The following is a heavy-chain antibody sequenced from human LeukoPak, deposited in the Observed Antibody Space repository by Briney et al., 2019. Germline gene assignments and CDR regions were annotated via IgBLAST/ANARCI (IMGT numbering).Heavy chain of an antibody. V-gene: IGHV1-2*02. Sequence: ASVKVSCKASGYTFTGYYMHWVRQAPGQGLEWMGWINPNSGGTNYAQKFQGRVTMTRDTSISTAYMELSRLGSDDTAVYYCARGKYDFWSADNPPFGYWGQGTLVTVSS. J-gene: IGHJ4*02. CDR3: ARGKYDFWSADNPPFGY. D-gene: IGHD3-3*01. CDR2: INPNSGGT. CDR1: GYTFTGYY.